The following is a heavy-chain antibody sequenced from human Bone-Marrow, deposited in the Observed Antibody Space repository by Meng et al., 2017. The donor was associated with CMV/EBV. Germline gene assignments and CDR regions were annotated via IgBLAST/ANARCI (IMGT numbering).Heavy chain of an antibody. V-gene: IGHV1-8*01. Sequence: ASVKVSCKAFGYSFTSYDIDWVRQAPGQGLEWMGWMNSNSGATGYAQQFQGRVSMTRDTSTDTAYMELRDLRPEDTAVYYCARDLCNNGVCSLDYLGQGTLVSVSS. CDR1: GYSFTSYD. CDR2: MNSNSGAT. J-gene: IGHJ4*02. CDR3: ARDLCNNGVCSLDY. D-gene: IGHD2-8*01.